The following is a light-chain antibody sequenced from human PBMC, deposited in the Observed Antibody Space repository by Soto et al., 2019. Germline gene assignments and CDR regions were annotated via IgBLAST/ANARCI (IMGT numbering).Light chain of an antibody. CDR3: QQRSNWPIA. CDR1: QRVSRY. V-gene: IGKV3-11*01. CDR2: DAS. Sequence: EIVSTQSPATLSLSPGERATLSCRASQRVSRYLAWYQQKPGQAPRLLIYDASNRATGIPARFSGSGSGTDFTLTISRLEPEDFAVYYCQQRSNWPIAFGQGTRLEIK. J-gene: IGKJ5*01.